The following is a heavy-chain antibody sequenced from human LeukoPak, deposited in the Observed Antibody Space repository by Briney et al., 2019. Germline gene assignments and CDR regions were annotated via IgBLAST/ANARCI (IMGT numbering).Heavy chain of an antibody. CDR3: ARGFTTVVTPGGGDY. V-gene: IGHV3-64*01. CDR2: ISSNGGST. D-gene: IGHD4-23*01. CDR1: GFTFSSYA. J-gene: IGHJ4*02. Sequence: GGSLRLSCAASGFTFSSYAMHWVRQAPGKGLEYVSAISSNGGSTYYANSVKGRFTVSRDNSKNTLYLQMGSLRAEDMAVYYCARGFTTVVTPGGGDYWGQGTLVTVSS.